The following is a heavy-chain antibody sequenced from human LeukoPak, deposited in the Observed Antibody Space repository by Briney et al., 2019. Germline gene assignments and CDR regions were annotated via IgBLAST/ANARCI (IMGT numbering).Heavy chain of an antibody. V-gene: IGHV3-23*01. CDR3: AKDSMVRGVIIPI. CDR2: ISGSGVDT. D-gene: IGHD3-10*01. J-gene: IGHJ4*02. CDR1: GFTFSSYA. Sequence: GGSLRLSCAASGFTFSSYAMSWVRQAPGKGLEWVSAISGSGVDTWYADSVKGRFTISRDNSKDTLYLQMNSLRAEDTAVYYCAKDSMVRGVIIPIWGQGTLVTVSS.